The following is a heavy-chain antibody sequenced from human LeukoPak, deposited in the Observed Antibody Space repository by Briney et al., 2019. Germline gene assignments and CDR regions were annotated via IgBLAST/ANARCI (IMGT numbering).Heavy chain of an antibody. J-gene: IGHJ6*02. V-gene: IGHV3-9*01. D-gene: IGHD4-23*01. CDR2: INWNSANI. CDR1: GFTFDDYA. CDR3: AKDNRWVTYGMDV. Sequence: PRESLRLSCVSSGFTFDDYAMHWVRQPPGKGLEWVSGINWNSANIPYADSVKGRFTISRDNAKNSLYLQMNSLRPEDTALYYCAKDNRWVTYGMDVWGQGNTVTVSS.